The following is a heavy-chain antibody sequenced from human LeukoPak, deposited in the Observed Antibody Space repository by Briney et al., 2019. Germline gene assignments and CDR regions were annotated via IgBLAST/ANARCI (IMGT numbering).Heavy chain of an antibody. CDR1: GGSISSSSYY. J-gene: IGHJ5*02. V-gene: IGHV4-39*01. D-gene: IGHD3-9*01. Sequence: PSETLSLTCTVSGGSISSSSYYWGWIRQPPGKGLEWIGCIYCSGSTYYNPSLKSRVTISVDTSKNQFSLKLSSVTAADTAVYYCARLWTYDILTGVFDPWGQGTLVTVSS. CDR3: ARLWTYDILTGVFDP. CDR2: IYCSGST.